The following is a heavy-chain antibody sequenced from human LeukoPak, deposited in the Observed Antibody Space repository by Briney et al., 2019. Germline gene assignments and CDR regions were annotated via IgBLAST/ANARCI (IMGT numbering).Heavy chain of an antibody. Sequence: SVKVSCKASGGTFSSYAISWVRQAPGQGLEWMGGIIPIFGTANYAQKFQGRVTITTDESTSTAYMELSSLRSEDTAVYYCARDAGAGLNWFDPWAREPWSPSPQ. CDR2: IIPIFGTA. D-gene: IGHD3/OR15-3a*01. V-gene: IGHV1-69*05. J-gene: IGHJ5*02. CDR1: GGTFSSYA. CDR3: ARDAGAGLNWFDP.